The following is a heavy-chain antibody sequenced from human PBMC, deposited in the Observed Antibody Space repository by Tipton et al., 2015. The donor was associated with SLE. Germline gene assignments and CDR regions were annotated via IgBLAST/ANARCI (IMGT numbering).Heavy chain of an antibody. V-gene: IGHV3-20*04. CDR3: AREYYYDDSGYSPGDAFDI. J-gene: IGHJ3*02. CDR1: GFSFDDYG. Sequence: GSLRLSCAASGFSFDDYGMSWVRQAPGKGLEWVSGIRWDGESTGYADSVKGRFTISRGNAWNSLYLQMNSLRAEDTALYYCAREYYYDDSGYSPGDAFDIWGQGTVVTVSS. CDR2: IRWDGEST. D-gene: IGHD3-22*01.